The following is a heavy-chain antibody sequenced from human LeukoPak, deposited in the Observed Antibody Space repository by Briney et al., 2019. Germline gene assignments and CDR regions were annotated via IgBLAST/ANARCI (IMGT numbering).Heavy chain of an antibody. CDR1: GGSFSGYY. J-gene: IGHJ4*02. CDR3: AREREAGANDY. V-gene: IGHV4-34*01. Sequence: SETLSLTCAVYGGSFSGYYWSWIRQPPGKGLEWIGEINHSGSTNYNPSLKSRVTISVDTSKNQFSLKLSSVTAADTAVYYCAREREAGANDYWGQGTLVTVSS. D-gene: IGHD1-26*01. CDR2: INHSGST.